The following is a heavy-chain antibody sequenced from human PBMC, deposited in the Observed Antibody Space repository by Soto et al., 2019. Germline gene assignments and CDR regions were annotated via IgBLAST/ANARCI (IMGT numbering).Heavy chain of an antibody. V-gene: IGHV4-59*01. CDR3: ARGTMGYSSSWDFLLGYGMDV. J-gene: IGHJ6*02. CDR2: IYYSGST. CDR1: GGSISSYY. D-gene: IGHD6-13*01. Sequence: SETLSLTCTASGGSISSYYWSWIRQPPGKGLEWIGYIYYSGSTNYNPSLKSRVTISVDTSKNQFSLKLSSVTAADTAVYYCARGTMGYSSSWDFLLGYGMDVWGQGTTVTVSS.